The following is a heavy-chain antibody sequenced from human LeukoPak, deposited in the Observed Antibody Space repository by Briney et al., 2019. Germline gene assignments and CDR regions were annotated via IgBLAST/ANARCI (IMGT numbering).Heavy chain of an antibody. CDR2: IYYSGST. D-gene: IGHD6-13*01. CDR3: ARGHEGAAGAGLYYFDY. V-gene: IGHV4-31*03. J-gene: IGHJ4*02. Sequence: SQTLSLTCTVAGGSISCGGFYWSWIRQPPGKGLEWIGYIYYSGSTYYNPSLKSRVTISVDTSKNQFSLKLSSVTAADTAVYYCARGHEGAAGAGLYYFDYWGQGTLVTVSS. CDR1: GGSISCGGFY.